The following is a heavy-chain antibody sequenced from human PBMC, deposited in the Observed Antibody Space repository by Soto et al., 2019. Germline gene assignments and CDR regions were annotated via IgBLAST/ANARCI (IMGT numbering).Heavy chain of an antibody. V-gene: IGHV4-4*07. Sequence: QVQLQESGPGLVKPSETLSLICTVSGDPITSYFWTWLRQPAGKGLEWIGHVFPGGPTSHNSSLKSRVSMSIDTSKNQFSLTLTSVTAADTAVYYCARTLSGCTYGSRQFYFDYWGQGTLVTVSS. CDR1: GDPITSYF. CDR2: VFPGGPT. CDR3: ARTLSGCTYGSRQFYFDY. D-gene: IGHD3-10*01. J-gene: IGHJ4*02.